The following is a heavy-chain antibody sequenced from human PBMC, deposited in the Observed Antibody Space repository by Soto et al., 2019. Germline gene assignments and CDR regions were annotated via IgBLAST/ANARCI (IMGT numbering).Heavy chain of an antibody. V-gene: IGHV4-31*03. J-gene: IGHJ4*02. D-gene: IGHD5-12*01. CDR1: GGSISSGGYY. CDR3: ARSDIVATGFDY. Sequence: QVQLQESGPGLVKPSQTLSLTCTVSGGSISSGGYYWSWIRQHPGKGLAWIGYIYYSGITYYNPSLKSRVTISVDTSKNQFFLKLSSVTAADTAVYYCARSDIVATGFDYWGQGTLVTVSS. CDR2: IYYSGIT.